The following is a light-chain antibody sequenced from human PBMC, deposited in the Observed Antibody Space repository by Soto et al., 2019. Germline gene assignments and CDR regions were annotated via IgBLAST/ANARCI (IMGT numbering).Light chain of an antibody. J-gene: IGKJ1*01. Sequence: EIVITHSPATLSFSPVGRATPSCRASQSISDTLAWYQQKPGQAPRLLIYGASTRAPGFPARFSGSGSGTDFTLTISSLQAQDVAVYYCQQYYKTPWTFGQGTKVDIK. CDR1: QSISDT. CDR3: QQYYKTPWT. V-gene: IGKV3-15*01. CDR2: GAS.